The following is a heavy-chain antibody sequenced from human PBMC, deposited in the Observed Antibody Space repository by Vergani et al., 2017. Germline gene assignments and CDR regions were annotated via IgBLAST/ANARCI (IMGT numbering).Heavy chain of an antibody. CDR2: INHSGST. J-gene: IGHJ2*01. D-gene: IGHD6-13*01. Sequence: QVQLQQWGAGLLKPSETLSLTCAVYGGSFSGYYWSWIRQPPGKGLEWIGEINHSGSTNYNPSLKSRVTISVDTSKNQFSLKLNSVTAADTAVYYCARGRTSKGIAAAATKYFDLWGRGTLVTVSS. CDR1: GGSFSGYY. CDR3: ARGRTSKGIAAAATKYFDL. V-gene: IGHV4-34*01.